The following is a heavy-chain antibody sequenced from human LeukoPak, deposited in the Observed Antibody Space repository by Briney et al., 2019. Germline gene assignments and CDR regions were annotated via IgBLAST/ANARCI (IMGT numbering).Heavy chain of an antibody. Sequence: GGSLRLSCAAAGFTFSSYSMNWVRQAPGKGLEWVSSISSSSSYIYYADSVKGRFTISRDNAKNSLYLQMNSLRAEDTAVYYCAREGLGYCSGGSCPQNWFDPWGQGTLVTVSS. CDR3: AREGLGYCSGGSCPQNWFDP. V-gene: IGHV3-21*01. CDR1: GFTFSSYS. CDR2: ISSSSSYI. D-gene: IGHD2-15*01. J-gene: IGHJ5*02.